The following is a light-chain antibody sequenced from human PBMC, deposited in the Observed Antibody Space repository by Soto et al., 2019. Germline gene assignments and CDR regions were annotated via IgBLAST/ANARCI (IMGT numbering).Light chain of an antibody. CDR2: AAS. CDR3: QPSYSTPLT. V-gene: IGKV1-39*01. J-gene: IGKJ1*01. CDR1: QSIRSY. Sequence: DIQMTQAPSSLSASVVDRVTITCRASQSIRSYLNWYQQKPGKAPKLLIYAASSLQSGVPSRFRGSGSWTDFPLTIRSLQPEDFATYYCQPSYSTPLTFGQGTTVEIK.